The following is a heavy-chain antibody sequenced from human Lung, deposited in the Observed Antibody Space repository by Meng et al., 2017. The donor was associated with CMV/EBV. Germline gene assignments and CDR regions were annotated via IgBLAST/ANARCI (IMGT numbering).Heavy chain of an antibody. J-gene: IGHJ4*02. V-gene: IGHV3-7*01. CDR2: IKQDGSEK. Sequence: GGSXRLXCAASGFTFSSYWMSWVRQAPGKGLEWVANIKQDGSEKYYVDSVKGRFTISRDNAKNSLYLQMNSLRAEDTAVYYCARETDSSGWDYWGQGKLVTVSS. D-gene: IGHD3-22*01. CDR3: ARETDSSGWDY. CDR1: GFTFSSYW.